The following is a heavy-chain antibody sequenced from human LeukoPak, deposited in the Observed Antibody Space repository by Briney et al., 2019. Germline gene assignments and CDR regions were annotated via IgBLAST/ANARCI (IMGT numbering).Heavy chain of an antibody. CDR2: ISYDGSNK. J-gene: IGHJ4*02. D-gene: IGHD2-15*01. Sequence: GGSLRLSCAASGFTFSSYGMHWVRQAPGKGLEWVAVISYDGSNKYYADSVKGRFTISRDNSKNTLYLQMNSLRAEDTAIYYCAKDLGYCSGGSCYGGYWGQGTLVTVSS. CDR1: GFTFSSYG. V-gene: IGHV3-30*18. CDR3: AKDLGYCSGGSCYGGY.